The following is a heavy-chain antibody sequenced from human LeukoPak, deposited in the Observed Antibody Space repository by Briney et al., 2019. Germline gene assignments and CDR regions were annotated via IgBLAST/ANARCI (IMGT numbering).Heavy chain of an antibody. CDR1: GGSISSYY. Sequence: KPSETLSLTCTVSGGSISSYYWSWIRQPAGKGLEWIGRIYTSGSTNYNPSLKSRVTMSVDTSKNQFSLKLSSVTAADTAVYYCATVAVAATGNYYYYYMDVWGKGTTVTVSS. CDR2: IYTSGST. V-gene: IGHV4-4*07. J-gene: IGHJ6*03. CDR3: ATVAVAATGNYYYYYMDV. D-gene: IGHD6-19*01.